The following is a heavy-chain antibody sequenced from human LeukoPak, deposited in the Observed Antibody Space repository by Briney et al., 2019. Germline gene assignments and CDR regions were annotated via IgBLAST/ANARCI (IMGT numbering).Heavy chain of an antibody. CDR1: SGSISSYY. CDR3: ARYRAFDI. V-gene: IGHV4-39*07. Sequence: PSETLSLTCTVSSGSISSYYWSWIRQPPGKGLEWIGSIYYSGSTYYNPSLKSRVTISVDTSKNQFSLKLSSVTAADTAVYYCARYRAFDIWGQGTMVTVSS. CDR2: IYYSGST. J-gene: IGHJ3*02.